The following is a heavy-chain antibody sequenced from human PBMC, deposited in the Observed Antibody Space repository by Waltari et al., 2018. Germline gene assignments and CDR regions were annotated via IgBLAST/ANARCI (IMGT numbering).Heavy chain of an antibody. D-gene: IGHD3-3*01. CDR2: IKPDGGEK. CDR3: TRGDF. J-gene: IGHJ4*02. Sequence: EVHLVDSGGDLVQPGGSLRLSCAASGFTFSNYWMSWARQAPGKGLEWVGNIKPDGGEKYYADSVKGRFIISRDNTKNSLYLQMNSLRVEDTAVYYCTRGDFWGQGTLVTVSS. V-gene: IGHV3-7*01. CDR1: GFTFSNYW.